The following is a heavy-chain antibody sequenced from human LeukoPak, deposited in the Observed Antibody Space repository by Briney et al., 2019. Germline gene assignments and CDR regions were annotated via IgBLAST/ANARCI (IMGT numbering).Heavy chain of an antibody. D-gene: IGHD2-21*02. V-gene: IGHV4-34*01. CDR2: INHSGST. Sequence: SETLSLTCAVYGGSFSGYYWSWIRQPPGKGLEWIGEINHSGSTNYHPSLKSRVTISVDTSKNQFSLKLSSVTAADTAVYYCARVPRNSNRLAYCGGDCYRDYWGQGTLVTVSS. J-gene: IGHJ4*02. CDR1: GGSFSGYY. CDR3: ARVPRNSNRLAYCGGDCYRDY.